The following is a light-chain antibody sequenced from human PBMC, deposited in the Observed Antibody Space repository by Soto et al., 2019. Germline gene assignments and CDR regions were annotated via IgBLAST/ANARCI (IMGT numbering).Light chain of an antibody. V-gene: IGLV1-47*01. Sequence: QSVLTQPPSASGTPGQRVTISCSGSSSNIESNYVYWYQQLPGSAPKLLIYRNDQRPSGVPDRFSGSKSGTSASLAISGLRSEDEGDYYCAAWDDSLSALVFGGGPTVTVL. CDR1: SSNIESNY. J-gene: IGLJ3*02. CDR3: AAWDDSLSALV. CDR2: RND.